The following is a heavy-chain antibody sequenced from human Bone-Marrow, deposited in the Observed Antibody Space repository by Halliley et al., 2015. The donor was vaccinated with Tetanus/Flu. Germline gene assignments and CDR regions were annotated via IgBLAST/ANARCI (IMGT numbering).Heavy chain of an antibody. CDR3: ARGREIVTRSFDI. D-gene: IGHD1-26*01. CDR1: GASISSSNW. J-gene: IGHJ3*02. V-gene: IGHV4-4*02. Sequence: GLVKPSGTLSLTCAVSGASISSSNWWSWVRQSPGKGMEWLGEMYHSGSTNYSPSLRGRGTLSVDKSKNRFSLKIVSVTAADMALYYCARGREIVTRSFDIWGQGTMVTVSS. CDR2: MYHSGST.